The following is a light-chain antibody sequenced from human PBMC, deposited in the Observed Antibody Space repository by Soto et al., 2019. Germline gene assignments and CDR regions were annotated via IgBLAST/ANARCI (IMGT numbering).Light chain of an antibody. Sequence: QSALTQPASVSGSPGQSITISCTGTSSDVGGYNYVSWYQQNPGKAPKLMIYDVSNRPSGVSNRFSGSKSGNTASLTISGLQAEDEADYYCSSYTSSSPPVVFGGGTKLTVL. V-gene: IGLV2-14*01. J-gene: IGLJ2*01. CDR3: SSYTSSSPPVV. CDR1: SSDVGGYNY. CDR2: DVS.